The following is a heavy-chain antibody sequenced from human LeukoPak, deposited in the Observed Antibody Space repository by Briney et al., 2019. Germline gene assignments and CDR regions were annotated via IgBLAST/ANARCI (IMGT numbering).Heavy chain of an antibody. CDR1: GGSISSGDYY. D-gene: IGHD5-12*01. CDR2: IFYSGST. CDR3: ARALPDVSSGYSRYNWFDP. V-gene: IGHV4-61*08. J-gene: IGHJ5*02. Sequence: PSETLSLTCTVSGGSISSGDYYWNWIRQPPGKGLEWIGYIFYSGSTNYNPSLKSRVTISVDTSKNQFSLKLSSVTAADTAVYYCARALPDVSSGYSRYNWFDPWGQGTLVTVSS.